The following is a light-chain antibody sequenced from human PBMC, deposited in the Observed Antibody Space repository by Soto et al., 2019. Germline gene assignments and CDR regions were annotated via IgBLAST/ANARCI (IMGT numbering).Light chain of an antibody. J-gene: IGKJ2*01. CDR2: GIS. V-gene: IGKV3-20*01. CDR1: QSVSNSY. Sequence: ESVLTQSPGTLSLSPGERATLSCRASQSVSNSYFAGYQQKPGQAPRLLIYGISSRATGIPDRFSGSGSGTDFTLTISRLEPEEFVVYYCQQYSSLPHTFGQGTKLEVK. CDR3: QQYSSLPHT.